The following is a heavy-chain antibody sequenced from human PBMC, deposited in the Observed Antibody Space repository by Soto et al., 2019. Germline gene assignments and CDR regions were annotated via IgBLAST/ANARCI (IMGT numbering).Heavy chain of an antibody. CDR3: ARDRYCSGGSCYFDI. J-gene: IGHJ3*02. Sequence: ASETLSLTCAVSGGSISSGGYSWSWIRQPPGKGLEWIGYIYHSGSTYYNPSLKSRVTISVDRSKNQFSLKLSSVTAADTAVYYCARDRYCSGGSCYFDIWGQGTMVTVSS. CDR2: IYHSGST. CDR1: GGSISSGGYS. V-gene: IGHV4-30-2*01. D-gene: IGHD2-15*01.